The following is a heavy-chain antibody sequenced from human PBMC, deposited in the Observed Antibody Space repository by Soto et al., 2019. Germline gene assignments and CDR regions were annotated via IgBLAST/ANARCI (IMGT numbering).Heavy chain of an antibody. Sequence: VQLVESGGVLVQPGGSLRLSCAASGFTFSDHYMDLVLQAPGKGLEWVGRTRDKANRYTTEYAASVKGRFTISRDDSKNSLHLQINSLQTEDTAVYYCARGSSMLQDPYYYYAMDVWGQGTMVTVSS. J-gene: IGHJ6*02. V-gene: IGHV3-72*01. CDR1: GFTFSDHY. CDR3: ARGSSMLQDPYYYYAMDV. CDR2: TRDKANRYTT. D-gene: IGHD6-13*01.